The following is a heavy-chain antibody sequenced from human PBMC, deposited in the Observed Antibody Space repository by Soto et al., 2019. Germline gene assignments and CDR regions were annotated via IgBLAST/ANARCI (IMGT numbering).Heavy chain of an antibody. V-gene: IGHV2-5*01. Sequence: QITLKESGPTLVKPTQTLTLTCIFSGFSLRTSGVGVGWIRQPPGKALEWLGFIYWNDDKRYSPSLKSRLTITQDNSKNQVVLTMANMDPVDTATYYCAKSGSSGWYGWFDPWGQGTLVTVSS. J-gene: IGHJ5*02. D-gene: IGHD6-19*01. CDR1: GFSLRTSGVG. CDR3: AKSGSSGWYGWFDP. CDR2: IYWNDDK.